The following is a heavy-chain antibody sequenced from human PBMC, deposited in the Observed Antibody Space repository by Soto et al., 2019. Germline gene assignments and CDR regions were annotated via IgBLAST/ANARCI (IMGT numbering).Heavy chain of an antibody. D-gene: IGHD5-18*01. CDR3: ARDFGRRDDVDTAMVQNDNYYYYGMDV. CDR2: IYYSGST. V-gene: IGHV4-59*01. Sequence: QVQLQESGPGLVKPSETLSLTCTVSGGSISSYYWSCIQQPPGKGLEWIGYIYYSGSTNYNPSLKSRVTISVDTSKSQFSLKLSSVTAADTAVYYCARDFGRRDDVDTAMVQNDNYYYYGMDVWGQGTTVTVSS. J-gene: IGHJ6*02. CDR1: GGSISSYY.